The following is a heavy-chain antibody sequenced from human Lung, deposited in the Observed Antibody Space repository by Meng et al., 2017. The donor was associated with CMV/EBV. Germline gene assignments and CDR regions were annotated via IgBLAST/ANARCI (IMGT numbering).Heavy chain of an antibody. CDR2: MDYRGST. J-gene: IGHJ4*02. CDR3: ARGELLWDY. Sequence: QGSGPGLVKPSPTLSLTRTVSGDSISSGEYFWSWIRQPPGKGLEWIGYMDYRGSTFYNPSLKSRVTISVDTSKNQFSLKLSSVTAADTAVYFCARGELLWDYWGQGTLVTVSS. V-gene: IGHV4-30-4*01. D-gene: IGHD2-2*01. CDR1: GDSISSGEYF.